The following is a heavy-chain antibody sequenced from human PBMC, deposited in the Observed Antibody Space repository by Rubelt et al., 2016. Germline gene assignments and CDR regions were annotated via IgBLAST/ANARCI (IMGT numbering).Heavy chain of an antibody. Sequence: QVQLVQSGAEVKKPGASVKVSCKASGYTFTSYAMHWVRQAPGQRLEWMGWINAGNGNTKYSQKFQGRVTITRDTSASTAYMELSSLRSEDTAVYYCARSLPTTDYYYGMDVWGQGTTVTVSS. CDR3: ARSLPTTDYYYGMDV. V-gene: IGHV1-3*01. CDR2: INAGNGNT. CDR1: GYTFTSYA. J-gene: IGHJ6*02. D-gene: IGHD4-17*01.